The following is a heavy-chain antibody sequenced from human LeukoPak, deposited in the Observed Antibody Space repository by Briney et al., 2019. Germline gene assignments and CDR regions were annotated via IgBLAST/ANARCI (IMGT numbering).Heavy chain of an antibody. Sequence: SETLSLTCAVYGGSFSGYYWSWIRQPPGKGLEWIGEINHSGSTNYNPSLKSRVTLSLDTPKNQISLKLSSVTAPDTAVYYCARFRDYVWGSYRYCNWFDPWGQGTLVTVSS. CDR3: ARFRDYVWGSYRYCNWFDP. V-gene: IGHV4-34*01. CDR1: GGSFSGYY. CDR2: INHSGST. J-gene: IGHJ5*02. D-gene: IGHD3-16*02.